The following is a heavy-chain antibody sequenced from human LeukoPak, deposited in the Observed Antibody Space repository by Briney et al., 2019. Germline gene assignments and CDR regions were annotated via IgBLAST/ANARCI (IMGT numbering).Heavy chain of an antibody. D-gene: IGHD2-2*01. CDR3: ARDSRVVVPAAPRRFDY. CDR1: GFTFSSYW. V-gene: IGHV3-74*01. J-gene: IGHJ4*02. Sequence: PGGSLRLSCAASGFTFSSYWMHWVRQAPGKGLVWVSRISNDGSSTTYADSVKGRFTISRDNAKNSLYLQMNSLRAEDTAVYYCARDSRVVVPAAPRRFDYWGQGTLVTVSS. CDR2: ISNDGSST.